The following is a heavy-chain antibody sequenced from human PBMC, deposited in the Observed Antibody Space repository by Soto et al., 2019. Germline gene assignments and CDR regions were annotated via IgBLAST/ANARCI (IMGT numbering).Heavy chain of an antibody. V-gene: IGHV3-21*01. CDR1: GFTFSSYS. CDR2: ISSSSSYI. Sequence: EVQLVESGGGLVKPGGSLRLSCAASGFTFSSYSMNWVRQAPGKGLEWVSSISSSSSYIYYADSLKGRFTISRDNAKNSLYLQMNSLRAEDTAVYYCARPWGHYYYYYYMDVWGKGTTVTVSS. J-gene: IGHJ6*03. D-gene: IGHD7-27*01. CDR3: ARPWGHYYYYYYMDV.